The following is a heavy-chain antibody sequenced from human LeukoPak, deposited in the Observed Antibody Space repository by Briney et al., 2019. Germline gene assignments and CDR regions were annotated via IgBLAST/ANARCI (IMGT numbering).Heavy chain of an antibody. D-gene: IGHD3-10*01. V-gene: IGHV3-53*01. CDR2: IYTTGST. Sequence: PGGSLRLSCAASGFTVSNNYMSWVRQAPGKGLDWVSVIYTTGSTYYADSVKGRFTISRDNSKNTVYLQMNSLRAEDTAVYYCARDERGPAYWGQGTLVTVSS. CDR1: GFTVSNNY. J-gene: IGHJ4*02. CDR3: ARDERGPAY.